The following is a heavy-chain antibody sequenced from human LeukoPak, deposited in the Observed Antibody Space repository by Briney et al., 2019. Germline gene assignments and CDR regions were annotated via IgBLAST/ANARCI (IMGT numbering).Heavy chain of an antibody. CDR3: ARGAPHIVVVVAATLEYYFDY. V-gene: IGHV1-2*02. D-gene: IGHD2-15*01. CDR1: GYTFTGYY. Sequence: ASVTVSCKASGYTFTGYYMHWVRQAPGQGLEWMGWINPKSGGTNYAQKFQGRVTMTRDTSISTAYMELSRLRSDDTAVYYCARGAPHIVVVVAATLEYYFDYWGQGTLVTVSS. J-gene: IGHJ4*02. CDR2: INPKSGGT.